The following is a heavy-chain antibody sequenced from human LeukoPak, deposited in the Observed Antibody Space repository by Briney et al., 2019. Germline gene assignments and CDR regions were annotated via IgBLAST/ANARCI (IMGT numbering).Heavy chain of an antibody. CDR2: ISAYNGNT. Sequence: ASVKVSCKASGYTFTSYGISWVRQAPGQGLEWMGWISAYNGNTNYAQKLQGRVTMTTDTSTSTAYMELRSLRSDDTAVYYCARAYSPHSHDYSFLSWFDPWGQGTLVTVSS. J-gene: IGHJ5*02. D-gene: IGHD4-11*01. CDR1: GYTFTSYG. V-gene: IGHV1-18*01. CDR3: ARAYSPHSHDYSFLSWFDP.